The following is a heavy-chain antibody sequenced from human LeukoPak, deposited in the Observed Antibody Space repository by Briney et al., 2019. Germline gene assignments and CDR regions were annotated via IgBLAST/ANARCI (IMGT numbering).Heavy chain of an antibody. V-gene: IGHV4-61*02. CDR3: ARDRGFRSWGIDP. CDR1: GGSISRGDYY. J-gene: IGHJ5*02. Sequence: SETLSLTCTVSGGSISRGDYYWNWIRQPAGRGLEWIGRIFMSGSANYNPSLKSRVTISIDMSKNQFSLKLSSVTAADTAVYYCARDRGFRSWGIDPWGQGTLVIVSS. D-gene: IGHD3-16*01. CDR2: IFMSGSA.